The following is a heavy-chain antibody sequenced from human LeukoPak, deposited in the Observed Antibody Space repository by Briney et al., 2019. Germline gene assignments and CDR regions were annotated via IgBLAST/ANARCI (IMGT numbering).Heavy chain of an antibody. CDR2: INHSGST. Sequence: SETLSLTCTVSGGSISSSSYYWGWIRQPPGKGLEWIGEINHSGSTNFNPSLKSRVTISVDTSKNQFSLKLSSVTAADTAVYYCARLLWFGELYPFDYWGQGTLVTVSS. CDR1: GGSISSSSYY. D-gene: IGHD3-10*01. CDR3: ARLLWFGELYPFDY. J-gene: IGHJ4*02. V-gene: IGHV4-39*07.